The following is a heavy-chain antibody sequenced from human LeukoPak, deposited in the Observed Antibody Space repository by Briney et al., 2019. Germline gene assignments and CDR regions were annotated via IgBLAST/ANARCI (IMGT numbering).Heavy chain of an antibody. CDR3: ARGFEGGTYDAFDI. Sequence: GGSLRLSRTASGFTFSTYGMHWVRQAPGKVLEWVTLISYDGSTKYYSDSVKGRFTLSRDNSKNTLYLQMNSLRAEDTAVYYCARGFEGGTYDAFDIWGQGTMVTVSS. D-gene: IGHD2-15*01. J-gene: IGHJ3*02. V-gene: IGHV3-30*03. CDR2: ISYDGSTK. CDR1: GFTFSTYG.